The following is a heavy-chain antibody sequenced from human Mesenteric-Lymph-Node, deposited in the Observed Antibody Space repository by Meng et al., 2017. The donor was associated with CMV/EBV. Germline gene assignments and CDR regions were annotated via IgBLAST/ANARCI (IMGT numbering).Heavy chain of an antibody. CDR2: IYSGGST. J-gene: IGHJ4*02. CDR1: GFTVSSNY. D-gene: IGHD1-26*01. V-gene: IGHV3-53*01. Sequence: GGSLRLSCAASGFTVSSNYMSWVRQAPGKGLEWVSVIYSGGSTYYADSVKGRFTISRDNSKNTLYLQMNSLRAEDTAVYYCARADSGRNYHFDYWGQGTLVTVSS. CDR3: ARADSGRNYHFDY.